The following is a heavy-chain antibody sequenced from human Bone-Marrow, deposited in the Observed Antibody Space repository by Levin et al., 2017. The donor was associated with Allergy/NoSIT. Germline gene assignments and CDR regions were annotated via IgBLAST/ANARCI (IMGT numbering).Heavy chain of an antibody. CDR1: GFPFSSYW. CDR3: ARTYYYDTSGQPVGLDS. J-gene: IGHJ4*02. V-gene: IGHV3-74*01. D-gene: IGHD3-22*01. CDR2: INSDGSVR. Sequence: GGSLRLSCAASGFPFSSYWMHWVRQVPGKGLLWVSDINSDGSVRHYADSVKGRFTTSRDNAKRTLYLQMSSLRAEDTAVYFCARTYYYDTSGQPVGLDSWGQGTLVTVSS.